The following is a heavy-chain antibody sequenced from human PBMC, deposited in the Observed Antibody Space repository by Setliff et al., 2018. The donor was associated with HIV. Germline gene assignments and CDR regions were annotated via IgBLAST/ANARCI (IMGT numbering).Heavy chain of an antibody. CDR1: GYSFTTYD. D-gene: IGHD2-8*01. J-gene: IGHJ5*02. CDR2: VDPNTGNA. V-gene: IGHV1-8*01. Sequence: ASVKFSCKASGYSFTTYDINWARQAPGQGLEWMGWVDPNTGNAGYEQKFQGRVTMTRDTSISTAYMELSSLTSEDTAVYYCARMEYDVRGRAPNWFDPWGPGTLVTVSS. CDR3: ARMEYDVRGRAPNWFDP.